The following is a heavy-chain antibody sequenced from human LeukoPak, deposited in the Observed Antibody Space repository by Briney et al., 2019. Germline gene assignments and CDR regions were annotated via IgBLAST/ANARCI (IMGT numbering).Heavy chain of an antibody. CDR1: GFTFSSYA. J-gene: IGHJ4*02. Sequence: GGSLRLSCGASGFTFSSYAMHWVRQAPGKGLEWVAVISYDGGNKYYADSVKGRFTISRDNSKNTLSLQMNSLRAEDTAVYYCARDSSPYSSGWYYYLDYWGQGTLVTVSS. D-gene: IGHD6-19*01. CDR3: ARDSSPYSSGWYYYLDY. CDR2: ISYDGGNK. V-gene: IGHV3-30*04.